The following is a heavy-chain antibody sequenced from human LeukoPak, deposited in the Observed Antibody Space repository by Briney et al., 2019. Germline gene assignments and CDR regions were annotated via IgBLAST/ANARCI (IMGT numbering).Heavy chain of an antibody. Sequence: SETLSLTCAVYGGSFSGYYWSWIRQPPGKGLEWIGEINHSGSTNYNPSLKSRVTISVDTSKNQFSLKLSSVTAADTAVYYCARGRYRGIWCGEWNWFDPWGQGTLVTVSS. D-gene: IGHD3-10*01. CDR2: INHSGST. V-gene: IGHV4-34*01. CDR1: GGSFSGYY. J-gene: IGHJ5*02. CDR3: ARGRYRGIWCGEWNWFDP.